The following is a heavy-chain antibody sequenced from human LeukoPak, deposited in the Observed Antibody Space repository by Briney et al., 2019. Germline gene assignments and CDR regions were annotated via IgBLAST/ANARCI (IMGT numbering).Heavy chain of an antibody. J-gene: IGHJ4*02. CDR3: ARIGVAPSSDY. V-gene: IGHV3-30*14. CDR1: GFTFSSYA. Sequence: SGGSLRLSCAASGFTFSSYAMHWVRQAPGKGLEWVAVISYDGSNKCYADSVKGRFTISRDDSKNTVYLQMNSLTAEDTAEYYCARIGVAPSSDYWGQGTLVVVSS. CDR2: ISYDGSNK. D-gene: IGHD3-3*01.